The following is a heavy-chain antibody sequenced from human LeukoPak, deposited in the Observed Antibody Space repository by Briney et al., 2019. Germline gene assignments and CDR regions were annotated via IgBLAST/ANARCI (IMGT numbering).Heavy chain of an antibody. Sequence: ASVKVSCKASGYTFTSYAIHWVRQAPGQRLEWMGWISAGNGNTKYSQNFQGRVTFISNTSATTAFMELSSLRSEDAAVYYCARERVYYDGSGYKTAEYFQHWGQGTLVTVSS. V-gene: IGHV1-3*01. CDR2: ISAGNGNT. J-gene: IGHJ1*01. D-gene: IGHD3-22*01. CDR3: ARERVYYDGSGYKTAEYFQH. CDR1: GYTFTSYA.